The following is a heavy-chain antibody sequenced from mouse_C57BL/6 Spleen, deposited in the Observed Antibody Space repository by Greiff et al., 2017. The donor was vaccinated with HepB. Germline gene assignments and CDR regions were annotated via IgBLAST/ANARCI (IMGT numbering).Heavy chain of an antibody. CDR1: GFNFSNYW. Sequence: EVHLVESGGGLVQPGGSMKLSCVASGFNFSNYWMNWVRQSPAKGLEWVAQIRLKSDNYATHYAESVKGRFTISRDDSKSSVYLHMNNLRAEDTGIYYCTERLWGFWGTGTTVTVSS. CDR3: TERLWGF. V-gene: IGHV6-3*01. J-gene: IGHJ1*03. CDR2: IRLKSDNYAT.